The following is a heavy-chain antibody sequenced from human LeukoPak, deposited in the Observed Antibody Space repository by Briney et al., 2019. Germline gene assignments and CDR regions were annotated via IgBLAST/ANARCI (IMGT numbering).Heavy chain of an antibody. J-gene: IGHJ4*02. CDR2: INHSGST. D-gene: IGHD3-10*01. Sequence: SETLSLTCAVYGGSFSGYYWSWIRQPPGKGLEWIGEINHSGSTNYNPSLKSRVTISVDTSKNQFSLKLSSVTAADTAVYYCARGDYYGTGRPFDYWGQGTLVTVSS. V-gene: IGHV4-34*01. CDR1: GGSFSGYY. CDR3: ARGDYYGTGRPFDY.